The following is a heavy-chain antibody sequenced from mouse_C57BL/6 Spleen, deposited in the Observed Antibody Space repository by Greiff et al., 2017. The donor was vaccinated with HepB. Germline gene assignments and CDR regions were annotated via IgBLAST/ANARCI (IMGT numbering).Heavy chain of an antibody. CDR3: AITSDSDALDY. CDR1: GFSLPSYG. CDR2: IWSGGST. J-gene: IGHJ4*01. D-gene: IGHD2-13*01. Sequence: VMLVESGPGLVQPSQSLSITCTVSGFSLPSYGVHWVRQSPGKGLEWLVVIWSGGSTDYNAAFISRLSISKDNSKAQVYFKMNSLQAYDTAFYYLAITSDSDALDYWGQGTSVTVSS. V-gene: IGHV2-2*01.